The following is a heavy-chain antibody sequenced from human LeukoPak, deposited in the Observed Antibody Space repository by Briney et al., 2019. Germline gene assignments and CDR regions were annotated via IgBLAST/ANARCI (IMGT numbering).Heavy chain of an antibody. V-gene: IGHV1-2*02. CDR1: GYTFTGYY. CDR2: INPNSGGT. Sequence: GASVKVSCKASGYTFTGYYMHWVRQAPGQGLEWMGWINPNSGGTNYAQKFQGRVTMTADTSTSTAYMELRSLRSDDSAVYYCARSRGYNNSSGEDFWGQGTLVTVSS. CDR3: ARSRGYNNSSGEDF. D-gene: IGHD6-6*01. J-gene: IGHJ4*02.